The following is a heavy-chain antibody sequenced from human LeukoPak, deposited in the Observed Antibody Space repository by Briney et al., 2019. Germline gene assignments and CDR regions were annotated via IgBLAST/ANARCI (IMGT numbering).Heavy chain of an antibody. J-gene: IGHJ4*02. V-gene: IGHV1-2*02. CDR1: GYTFTAYY. Sequence: GASVKVSCKASGYTFTAYYIHWVRQAPGQGLEWMGLIKANSGGTIYAQMFQGRVTMTRDTSISTAYMELSRLTSDDTAVYYCAGVDGSAATGGDWGQGTLITVSS. CDR3: AGVDGSAATGGD. CDR2: IKANSGGT. D-gene: IGHD1-1*01.